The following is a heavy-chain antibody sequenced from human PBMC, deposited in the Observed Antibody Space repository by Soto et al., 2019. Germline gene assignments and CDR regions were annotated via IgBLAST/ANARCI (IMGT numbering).Heavy chain of an antibody. V-gene: IGHV3-11*01. Sequence: PGGSLRLSCAASGFTFSDYYMSWIRQAPGKGLEWVSYISSSGSTIYYADSVKGRFTISRDNAKNSLYLQMNSLRAEDTAVYYCARLMYAYYYYGMDVWGQGTTVTVSS. J-gene: IGHJ6*02. CDR2: ISSSGSTI. CDR3: ARLMYAYYYYGMDV. D-gene: IGHD2-8*01. CDR1: GFTFSDYY.